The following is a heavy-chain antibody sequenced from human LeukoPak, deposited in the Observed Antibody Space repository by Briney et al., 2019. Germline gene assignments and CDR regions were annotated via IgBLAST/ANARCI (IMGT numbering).Heavy chain of an antibody. J-gene: IGHJ4*02. D-gene: IGHD1-20*01. V-gene: IGHV3-30-3*01. CDR2: ISYDGSNK. Sequence: PGGSLRLSCAASGFTFSSYAMHWVRQAPGKGLEWVAVISYDGSNKYYADSVKGRFTISRDNSKNTLYLQMNSLRAEDTAVYYCARAEGRYNWNYWGQGTLVTVSS. CDR3: ARAEGRYNWNY. CDR1: GFTFSSYA.